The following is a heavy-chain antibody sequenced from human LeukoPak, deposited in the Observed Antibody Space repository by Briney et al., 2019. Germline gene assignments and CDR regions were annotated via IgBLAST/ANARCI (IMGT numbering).Heavy chain of an antibody. CDR1: GCTFSGYA. V-gene: IGHV3-30*01. Sequence: PGGSLTLSCAASGCTFSGYAMHWVRQAPGKGLEWVAVISYDGSNKYYADSVKGRFTISRDNSKNTLYLQMNSLRAEDTAVYYCARGGYFDRLLNVDYWGQGTLVTVSS. CDR3: ARGGYFDRLLNVDY. CDR2: ISYDGSNK. J-gene: IGHJ4*02. D-gene: IGHD3-9*01.